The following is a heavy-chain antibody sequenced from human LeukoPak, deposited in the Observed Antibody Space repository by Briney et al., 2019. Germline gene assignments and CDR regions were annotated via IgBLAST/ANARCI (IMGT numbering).Heavy chain of an antibody. CDR1: GDSVSSYSAA. Sequence: SQTLSLTCAISGDSVSSYSAAWNWIRQSPSRGLEWLGRTYYRSKWYNDYAVSVKGRITINPDTSKSQFSLRLASVTPEDTAVYYCARSYSSGWDFDYWGQGTLVTVSS. D-gene: IGHD6-19*01. CDR3: ARSYSSGWDFDY. CDR2: TYYRSKWYN. J-gene: IGHJ4*02. V-gene: IGHV6-1*01.